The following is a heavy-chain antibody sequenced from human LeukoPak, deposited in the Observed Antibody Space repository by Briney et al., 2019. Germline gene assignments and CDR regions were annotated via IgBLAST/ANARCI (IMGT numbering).Heavy chain of an antibody. Sequence: GGSLTLSCAVSGFHLCGYVMHWVRHVPGRGLKYVSRISHDGMTTSDAALEKGRFTISRDNVRNTLSLQMNSLTAEETPVYYCTRDVDWLLFDYWGEGTLATVSS. CDR3: TRDVDWLLFDY. J-gene: IGHJ4*02. V-gene: IGHV3-74*01. D-gene: IGHD3-9*01. CDR1: GFHLCGYV. CDR2: ISHDGMTT.